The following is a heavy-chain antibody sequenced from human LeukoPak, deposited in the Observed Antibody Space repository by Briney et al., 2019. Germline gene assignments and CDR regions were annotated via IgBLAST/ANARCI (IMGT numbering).Heavy chain of an antibody. V-gene: IGHV4-34*01. Sequence: SETLSLTCAVYGESFSGYYWNWIRQPPGKGLEWIGEINHSGRTNYNPSLKSRVTISVDTSKNQISLKLTSMTAADTAVYYCARNRDPAAKLDYWGHGTLVNGSS. CDR3: ARNRDPAAKLDY. J-gene: IGHJ4*01. D-gene: IGHD2-2*01. CDR2: INHSGRT. CDR1: GESFSGYY.